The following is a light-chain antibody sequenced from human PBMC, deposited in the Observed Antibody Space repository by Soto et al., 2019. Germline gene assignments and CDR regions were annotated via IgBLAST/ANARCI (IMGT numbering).Light chain of an antibody. CDR2: GAS. V-gene: IGKV3-15*01. CDR3: QKYTKWLLHP. Sequence: IGRMLKSTTLSVSPEDRATLSCRASQSVGNNLACYQQKPGQAPRLLIYGASTRATGIPVRVSGRGSGTGFTLTISILRAEEFGVYYCQKYTKWLLHPSGGVGKVDI. J-gene: IGKJ4*01. CDR1: QSVGNN.